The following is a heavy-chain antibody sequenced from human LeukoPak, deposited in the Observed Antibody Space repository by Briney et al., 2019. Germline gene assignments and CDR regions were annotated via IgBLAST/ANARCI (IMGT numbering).Heavy chain of an antibody. CDR3: AKETKVGENLYYFDY. V-gene: IGHV3-9*01. Sequence: PGRSLRLSCVASGFKFAMHWVRQAPGKGLEWVSGLSWHSGSIGYADSVKGRFIISRDNAKNSLHLEMNSLRPEDSALYYCAKETKVGENLYYFDYWGRGTLVTVSS. CDR2: LSWHSGSI. D-gene: IGHD1-26*01. CDR1: GFKFA. J-gene: IGHJ4*02.